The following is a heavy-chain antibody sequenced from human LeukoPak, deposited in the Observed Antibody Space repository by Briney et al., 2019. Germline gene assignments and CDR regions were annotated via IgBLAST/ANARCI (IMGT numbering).Heavy chain of an antibody. D-gene: IGHD4-17*01. CDR1: GFTFSSYE. J-gene: IGHJ4*02. CDR2: ISSSGSTI. CDR3: ARDRDDSTTVTTPLYFDY. Sequence: GGSLRPSCAASGFTFSSYEMNWVRQAPGKGLEWVSYISSSGSTIYYADSVKGRFTISRDNAKTSLYLQMNSLRAEDTAVYYCARDRDDSTTVTTPLYFDYWGQGTLVTVSS. V-gene: IGHV3-48*03.